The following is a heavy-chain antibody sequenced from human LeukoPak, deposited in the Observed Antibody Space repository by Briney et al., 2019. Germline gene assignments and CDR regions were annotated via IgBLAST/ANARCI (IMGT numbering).Heavy chain of an antibody. V-gene: IGHV3-23*01. Sequence: GGSLRLSCAASGFTFNNYVMSWVRQAPGKGLEWVSAISGTGGGIYYADSVKGRFTISRDNSKNTLFLQMNSLRAGDTAVYYCAKRVFVATIWSAFDIWGLGTRVTVSS. D-gene: IGHD5-24*01. CDR3: AKRVFVATIWSAFDI. CDR2: ISGTGGGI. CDR1: GFTFNNYV. J-gene: IGHJ3*02.